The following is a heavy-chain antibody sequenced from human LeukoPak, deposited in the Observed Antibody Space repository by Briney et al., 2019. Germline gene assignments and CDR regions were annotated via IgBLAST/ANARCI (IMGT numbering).Heavy chain of an antibody. CDR3: ARERYCSSTSCRYVAF. CDR2: INPNSGGT. Sequence: GASVKVSCKASGYTFTSYDINWVRQAPGQGLEWMGWINPNSGGTNYAQKFQGRVTMTRDTSISTAYMELSRLRSDDTAVYYCARERYCSSTSCRYVAFWGQGTLVTVSS. J-gene: IGHJ4*02. V-gene: IGHV1-2*02. CDR1: GYTFTSYD. D-gene: IGHD2-2*01.